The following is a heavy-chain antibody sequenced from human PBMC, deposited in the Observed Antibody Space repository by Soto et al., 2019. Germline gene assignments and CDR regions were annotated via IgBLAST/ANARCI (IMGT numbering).Heavy chain of an antibody. Sequence: QVQLVQSGAEVKKPGSSVKVSCKASGGTFSSYAISWVRQAPGQGLEWMGGIIPIFGTANYAQKFQGRVTITADKSTSTAYMELRSLRSDDTAVYYCARDLGIAVADHYFDYWGQGTLVTVSS. J-gene: IGHJ4*02. CDR1: GGTFSSYA. V-gene: IGHV1-69*06. CDR2: IIPIFGTA. D-gene: IGHD6-19*01. CDR3: ARDLGIAVADHYFDY.